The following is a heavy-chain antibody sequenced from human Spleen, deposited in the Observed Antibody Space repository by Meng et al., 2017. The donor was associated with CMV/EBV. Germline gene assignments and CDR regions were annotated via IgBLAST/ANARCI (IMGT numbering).Heavy chain of an antibody. V-gene: IGHV3-9*01. CDR3: AKDIGSSTAFYYYGMDV. D-gene: IGHD2-2*01. Sequence: LSLTCAASGFTFDDYAMHWVRQAPGKGLEWVSGISWNSGSIGYGDSVKGRFTISRDNAKNSLYLQMNSLRAEDTALYYCAKDIGSSTAFYYYGMDVWGQGATVTVSS. J-gene: IGHJ6*02. CDR1: GFTFDDYA. CDR2: ISWNSGSI.